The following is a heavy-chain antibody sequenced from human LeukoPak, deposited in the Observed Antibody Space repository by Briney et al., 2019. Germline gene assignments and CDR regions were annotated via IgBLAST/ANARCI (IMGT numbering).Heavy chain of an antibody. CDR2: ISSGSSYI. D-gene: IGHD2-15*01. CDR1: GFTFSSYT. J-gene: IGHJ4*02. CDR3: VKDDVGNFDY. Sequence: GGSLRLSCAASGFTFSSYTMNWVRQAPGKGLEWVSSISSGSSYIYSADSVKGRFTISSDNAKNSLYLQMNSLRADDTAVYYCVKDDVGNFDYWGQGTLVTVSS. V-gene: IGHV3-21*01.